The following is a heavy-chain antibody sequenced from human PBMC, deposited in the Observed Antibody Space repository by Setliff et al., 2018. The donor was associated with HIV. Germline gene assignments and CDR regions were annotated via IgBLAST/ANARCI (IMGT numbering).Heavy chain of an antibody. D-gene: IGHD6-13*01. CDR1: GGSIGSYC. V-gene: IGHV4-59*01. J-gene: IGHJ4*02. CDR3: ARRSGAAVFYYFDY. Sequence: SETLSLTCTVSGGSIGSYCWSWIRQPPGKGLEWIGTICYNATTNYNPSLKDRVAISVDTSKNQFSLKLTSVTPADTAVYYCARRSGAAVFYYFDYWGQGTLVTVSS. CDR2: ICYNATT.